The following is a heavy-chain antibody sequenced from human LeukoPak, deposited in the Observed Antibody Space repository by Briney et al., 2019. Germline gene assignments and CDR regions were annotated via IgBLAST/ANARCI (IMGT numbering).Heavy chain of an antibody. Sequence: SETLSLTCTVSGGSISSSSYYWGWIRQPPGKGLEWIGSIYYSGSTYYNPSLKSRVTISVDTSKNQFSLKLSSVTAADTAVYYCAREEGEGYSCGSIDYWGQGTLVTVSS. CDR3: AREEGEGYSCGSIDY. CDR2: IYYSGST. J-gene: IGHJ4*02. D-gene: IGHD5-18*01. V-gene: IGHV4-39*07. CDR1: GGSISSSSYY.